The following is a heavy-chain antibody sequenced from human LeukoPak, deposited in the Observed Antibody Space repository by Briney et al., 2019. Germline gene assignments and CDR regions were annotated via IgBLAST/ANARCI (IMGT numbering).Heavy chain of an antibody. J-gene: IGHJ2*01. CDR3: ATLLGSHTFSWYFDL. CDR1: GFTFSSYW. Sequence: GGSLRLSCAASGFTFSSYWMHWVRQAPGKGLVWVSRINSDGSSTSYADSVKGRFTISRDNAKNTLYLQMNSLRAEDTAVYYCATLLGSHTFSWYFDLWGRGTLVTVSS. V-gene: IGHV3-74*01. D-gene: IGHD3-16*01. CDR2: INSDGSST.